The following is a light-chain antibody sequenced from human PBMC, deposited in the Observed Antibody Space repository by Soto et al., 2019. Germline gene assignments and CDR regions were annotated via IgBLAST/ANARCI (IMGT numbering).Light chain of an antibody. J-gene: IGLJ1*01. CDR1: SSDVGGYNC. Sequence: QSALTQPASVSGSPGQSIAISCTGTSSDVGGYNCVSWYQQHPGKAPKLMIYDVSNRPSGVSDRFSGSKSGNTASLTISGLQAEDEADYYCSSYTNSANYVYGTGTKVTVL. CDR3: SSYTNSANYV. V-gene: IGLV2-14*01. CDR2: DVS.